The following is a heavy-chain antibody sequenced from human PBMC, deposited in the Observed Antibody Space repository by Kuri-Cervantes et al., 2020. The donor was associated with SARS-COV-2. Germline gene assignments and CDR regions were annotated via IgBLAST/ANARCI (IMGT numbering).Heavy chain of an antibody. CDR2: IRSKAYGGTT. D-gene: IGHD3-10*01. Sequence: GESLKISCTASGFTFGDYAMSWVRQAPGKGLEWVGFIRSKAYGGTTEYAASVKGRFTISRDDSKSIAYLQMNSLKTEDTAVYYCTRRWGRNYYGSGRDPPLDYWGQGTLVTVSS. V-gene: IGHV3-49*04. CDR3: TRRWGRNYYGSGRDPPLDY. J-gene: IGHJ4*02. CDR1: GFTFGDYA.